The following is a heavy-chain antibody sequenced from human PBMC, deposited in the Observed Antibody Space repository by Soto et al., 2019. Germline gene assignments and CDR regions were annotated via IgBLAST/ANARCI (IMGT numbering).Heavy chain of an antibody. CDR2: IYYSGST. D-gene: IGHD3-16*01. V-gene: IGHV4-61*01. Sequence: SETLSLTCTVSGGSVSSGSYYWSWIRQPPGKGLEWIGYIYYSGSTNYNPSLKSRVTISVDTSKNQFSLKLSSVTAADTAVYYCAKDYRLGDYRSDPWGQGTLVTVSS. CDR3: AKDYRLGDYRSDP. CDR1: GGSVSSGSYY. J-gene: IGHJ5*02.